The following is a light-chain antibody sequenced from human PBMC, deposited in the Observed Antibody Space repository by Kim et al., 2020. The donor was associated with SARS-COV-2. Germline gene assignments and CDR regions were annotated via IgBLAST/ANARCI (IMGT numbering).Light chain of an antibody. CDR3: NSRDSNDNVV. Sequence: VALGQTVRVTCQGDRLRSYYATGYQQKPGQAPILVIYVKNNRPSGIPDRFSGSSSGNTASLTITGTQAGDEADYYCNSRDSNDNVVFGGGTQLTVL. V-gene: IGLV3-19*01. J-gene: IGLJ2*01. CDR1: RLRSYY. CDR2: VKN.